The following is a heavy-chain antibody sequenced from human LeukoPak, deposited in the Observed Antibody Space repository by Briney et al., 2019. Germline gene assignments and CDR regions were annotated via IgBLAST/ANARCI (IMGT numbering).Heavy chain of an antibody. V-gene: IGHV3-21*01. CDR3: AREPTYGSGSYHDY. J-gene: IGHJ4*02. D-gene: IGHD3-10*01. CDR1: GFTFSSYA. CDR2: ISSSSYI. Sequence: GGSLRLSCAASGFTFSSYAMNWVRQAPGKGLEWVSSISSSSYIYYADSVKGRFTISRDNAKNSLYLQMNSLRAEDTAAYYCAREPTYGSGSYHDYWGQGTLVTVSS.